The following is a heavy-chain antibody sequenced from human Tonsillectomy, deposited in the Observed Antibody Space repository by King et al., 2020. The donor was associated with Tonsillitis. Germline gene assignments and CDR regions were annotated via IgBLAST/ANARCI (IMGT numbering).Heavy chain of an antibody. CDR1: GFTFSSYA. V-gene: IGHV3-30-3*01. D-gene: IGHD1-1*01. Sequence: VQLVESGGGVVQPGRSLRLSCAASGFTFSSYAMHWVRQAPGKGLEWVAVISYDGSNKYYADLVKGRFTISRENSKNTLYLQMNSLRAEDTAVLYCAREGATGTNGVYYDYGMDVWGQGTTVTVSS. CDR3: AREGATGTNGVYYDYGMDV. J-gene: IGHJ6*02. CDR2: ISYDGSNK.